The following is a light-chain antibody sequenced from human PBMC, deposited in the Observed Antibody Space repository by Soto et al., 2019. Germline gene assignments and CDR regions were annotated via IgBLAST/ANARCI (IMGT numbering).Light chain of an antibody. CDR3: SSYTRSSTHV. CDR2: DVT. CDR1: SSDVGGYNY. V-gene: IGLV2-14*03. J-gene: IGLJ1*01. Sequence: QSVLTQHASVSGSPGQSITISCTGTSSDVGGYNYVSWYQQHPGKAPKLMIYDVTNRPSGVSNRFSGSKSGNTASLTISGLQAEDEADYYCSSYTRSSTHVFGTGTKVTVL.